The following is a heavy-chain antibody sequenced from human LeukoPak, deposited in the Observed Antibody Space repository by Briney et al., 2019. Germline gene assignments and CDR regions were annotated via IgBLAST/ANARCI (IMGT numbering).Heavy chain of an antibody. CDR1: GGSISRYY. CDR2: INHRGST. CDR3: ASSPSYDTSGYYYDH. Sequence: PSETLSLTCTVSGGSISRYYWNWIRQPPGKGLEWIGEINHRGSTHYNPSLKSRVTISVDTSKNQFSLKLNSVTAADTAVYYCASSPSYDTSGYYYDHWGQGTLVTVSS. V-gene: IGHV4-34*01. D-gene: IGHD3-22*01. J-gene: IGHJ4*02.